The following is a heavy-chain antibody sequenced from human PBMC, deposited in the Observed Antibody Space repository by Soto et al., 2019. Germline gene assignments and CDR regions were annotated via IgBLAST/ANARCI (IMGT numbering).Heavy chain of an antibody. CDR2: ISYDGSNK. D-gene: IGHD3-22*01. CDR3: AKDAHYYDSSGYYYPDF. V-gene: IGHV3-30*18. CDR1: GFTFSSYG. J-gene: IGHJ4*02. Sequence: QVQLVESGGGVVQPGRSLRLSCAASGFTFSSYGMHWVRQAPGKGLEWVAAISYDGSNKYYADSVKGRFTISRDNSKNTLYLQMNSLRAEDTAVYYCAKDAHYYDSSGYYYPDFWGQGTLVTVSS.